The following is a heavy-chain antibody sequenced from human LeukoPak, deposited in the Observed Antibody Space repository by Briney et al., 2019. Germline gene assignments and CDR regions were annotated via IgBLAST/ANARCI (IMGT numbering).Heavy chain of an antibody. Sequence: PGGSLRLSCAASGFTFSSYSMNWVRQAPGKGLESVSSISSSSSYIYYADSVKGRFTISRDNAKNSLYLQMNSLRADDTAVYYCATPGGRITMVRGVILPGDPYYFDYWGQGALVTVSS. V-gene: IGHV3-21*01. J-gene: IGHJ4*02. D-gene: IGHD3-10*01. CDR2: ISSSSSYI. CDR3: ATPGGRITMVRGVILPGDPYYFDY. CDR1: GFTFSSYS.